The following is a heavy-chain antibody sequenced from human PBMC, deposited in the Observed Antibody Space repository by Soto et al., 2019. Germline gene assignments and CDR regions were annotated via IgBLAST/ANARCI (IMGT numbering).Heavy chain of an antibody. CDR3: AKESLGGTTLDY. J-gene: IGHJ4*02. V-gene: IGHV3-23*01. D-gene: IGHD1-7*01. CDR2: ISATGGST. Sequence: PGGSLRLSCAASGFSFNNYDMTWVRQAPGKGLEWVSGISATGGSTSYADSVKGRFTISRDNSKDTLYLQMNSLRAEDTAVYYCAKESLGGTTLDYWSQGALVTVSS. CDR1: GFSFNNYD.